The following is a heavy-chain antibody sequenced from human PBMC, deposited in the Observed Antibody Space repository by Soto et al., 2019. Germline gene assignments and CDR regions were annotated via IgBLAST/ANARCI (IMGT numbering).Heavy chain of an antibody. CDR2: IKSKTDGGTT. CDR1: GFTFSNAR. J-gene: IGHJ6*02. D-gene: IGHD1-26*01. CDR3: ITSSGSYTHYYYGMDV. V-gene: IGHV3-15*01. Sequence: EVQLVESGGGLVKPGGSLRLSCAASGFTFSNARMSWVRQAPGKGLEWVGRIKSKTDGGTTDYAAPVKGRFTISRDDSKNTLYLQMNSLKTEDTAVYYCITSSGSYTHYYYGMDVWGQGTTVTVSS.